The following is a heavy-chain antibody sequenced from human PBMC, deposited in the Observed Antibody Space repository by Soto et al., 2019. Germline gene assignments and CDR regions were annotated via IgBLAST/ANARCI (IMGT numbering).Heavy chain of an antibody. CDR2: IYYSGST. V-gene: IGHV4-59*01. J-gene: IGHJ5*02. D-gene: IGHD1-1*01. CDR3: ARVERDWFDP. CDR1: GGSISSYY. Sequence: SETLSPTCTVSGGSISSYYWSWIRQPPGKGLEWIGYIYYSGSTNYNPSLKSRVTISVDTSKNQFSLKLSSVTAADTAVYYCARVERDWFDPWGQGTLVTVSS.